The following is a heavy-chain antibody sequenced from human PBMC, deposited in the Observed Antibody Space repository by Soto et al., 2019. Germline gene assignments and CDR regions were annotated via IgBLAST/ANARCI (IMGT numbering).Heavy chain of an antibody. D-gene: IGHD5-12*01. V-gene: IGHV3-48*02. Sequence: EVQLVESGGGLVQPGGSLRLSCAASGFTFRTYNMNWVRQAPGEGLEWVSYISTGGITIYYADSVKGRFTISRDNAKNSLFLQMNSLRDEDTAVYYCARGGAYSGYDYYYWGQGTLVTVSS. J-gene: IGHJ4*02. CDR2: ISTGGITI. CDR3: ARGGAYSGYDYYY. CDR1: GFTFRTYN.